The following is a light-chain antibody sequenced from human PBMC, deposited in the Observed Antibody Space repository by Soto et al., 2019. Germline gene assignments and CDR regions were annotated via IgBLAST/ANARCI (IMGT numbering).Light chain of an antibody. J-gene: IGLJ2*01. CDR1: SSDVGGYNY. CDR2: EVS. V-gene: IGLV2-14*01. Sequence: QYALTQPASVSGSPGQSITISCTGTSSDVGGYNYVSWYQQHPGKAPKLMIYEVSNRPSGVSNRFSGSKSGNTASLTISGLQAEDEADYYCSSCTGSSTLVFGGGTKVTVL. CDR3: SSCTGSSTLV.